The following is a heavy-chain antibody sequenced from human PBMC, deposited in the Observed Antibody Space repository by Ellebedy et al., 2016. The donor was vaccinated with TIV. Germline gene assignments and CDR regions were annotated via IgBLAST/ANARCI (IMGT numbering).Heavy chain of an antibody. Sequence: GESLNISCAASGFSFSSYALSWVRQAPGKGLEWVSGIVGSGATKYADSVKGRFSISRDNSKSTVDLQMNSLRADDTAIYYCAKDRIFGDGYWVFDFWGKGNVVT. D-gene: IGHD5-18*01. V-gene: IGHV3-23*01. CDR1: GFSFSSYA. CDR2: IVGSGATK. J-gene: IGHJ4*02. CDR3: AKDRIFGDGYWVFDF.